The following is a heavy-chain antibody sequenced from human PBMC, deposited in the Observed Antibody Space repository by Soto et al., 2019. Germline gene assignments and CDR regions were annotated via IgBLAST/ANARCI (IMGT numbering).Heavy chain of an antibody. CDR1: GGTFSSYA. Sequence: QVQLVQSGAEVQKPGSSVKVSCKASGGTFSSYAISWERQAPGQGLEWMGGIIPIFGTANYAQKFQGRVPITADESTGTADMELSSLRSEDTAVYYCARDLVRGQPGDVFDIWCQGTMVTVSS. D-gene: IGHD3-10*01. CDR3: ARDLVRGQPGDVFDI. CDR2: IIPIFGTA. V-gene: IGHV1-69*01. J-gene: IGHJ3*02.